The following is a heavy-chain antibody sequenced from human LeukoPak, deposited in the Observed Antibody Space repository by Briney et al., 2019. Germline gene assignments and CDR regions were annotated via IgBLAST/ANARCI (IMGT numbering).Heavy chain of an antibody. CDR2: INAKSGGT. D-gene: IGHD6-19*01. Sequence: GASVKVSCKASGYTFTGYYIHWVRQAPGQELEWMGWINAKSGGTNYAQKFQGRVTMTRDTSINTAYMELDRLRFDDTAVYCCARASWLGIYGMDVWGQGTTVTVSS. CDR1: GYTFTGYY. J-gene: IGHJ6*02. V-gene: IGHV1-2*02. CDR3: ARASWLGIYGMDV.